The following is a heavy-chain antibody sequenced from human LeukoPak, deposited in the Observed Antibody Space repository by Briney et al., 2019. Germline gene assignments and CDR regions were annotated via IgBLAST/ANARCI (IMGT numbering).Heavy chain of an antibody. CDR3: ARDSDTAMVGRGKARAPYFDY. Sequence: PGGSLRLSCAASGFTFSSYAMHWVRQAPGKGLEYVSAISSNGGSTYYANSVKGRFTISRDNSKNTLYLQMGSLRAEDMAVYYCARDSDTAMVGRGKARAPYFDYWGQGTLVTVSS. CDR2: ISSNGGST. CDR1: GFTFSSYA. D-gene: IGHD5-18*01. J-gene: IGHJ4*02. V-gene: IGHV3-64*01.